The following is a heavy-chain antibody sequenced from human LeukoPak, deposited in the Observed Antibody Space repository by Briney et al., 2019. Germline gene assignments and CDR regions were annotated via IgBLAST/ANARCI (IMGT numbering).Heavy chain of an antibody. CDR2: IYYSGST. V-gene: IGHV4-61*01. J-gene: IGHJ4*02. CDR3: AREHKSYGDYPYYFDS. CDR1: GDSVSSGSYY. Sequence: PSETLSLTCIVSGDSVSSGSYYWSWIRQPPGKGLEWIAYIYYSGSTNYNPSLKSRVTISVDTSKNQFSLKLSSVTAADTAVYFCAREHKSYGDYPYYFDSWGQGTLVTVSS. D-gene: IGHD4-17*01.